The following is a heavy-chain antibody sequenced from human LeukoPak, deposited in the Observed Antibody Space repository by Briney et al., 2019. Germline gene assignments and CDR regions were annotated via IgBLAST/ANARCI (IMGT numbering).Heavy chain of an antibody. CDR1: GGSISSYY. J-gene: IGHJ4*02. CDR3: ARSRTDSSGYSDYFDY. D-gene: IGHD3-22*01. Sequence: PSETPSLTCTVSGGSISSYYWSWIRQPPGKGLEWIGYIYYSGSTNYNPSLKSRVTISVDTSKNQFSLKLSSVTAADTAVYYCARSRTDSSGYSDYFDYWGQGTLVTVSS. V-gene: IGHV4-59*01. CDR2: IYYSGST.